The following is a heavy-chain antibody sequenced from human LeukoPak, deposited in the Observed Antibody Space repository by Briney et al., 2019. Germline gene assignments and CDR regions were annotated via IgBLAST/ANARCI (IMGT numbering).Heavy chain of an antibody. V-gene: IGHV3-30*04. Sequence: GGSLRLSCAASGFTLSSYAMHWVRQAPGKGLEWVAVVSYDGSNKYYADSVKGRFTISRDNSKNTLYLLMNSLRADDAAVYYCAKVLPGTVGTPTDYWGQGTLVTVSS. CDR1: GFTLSSYA. CDR2: VSYDGSNK. CDR3: AKVLPGTVGTPTDY. J-gene: IGHJ4*02. D-gene: IGHD4-23*01.